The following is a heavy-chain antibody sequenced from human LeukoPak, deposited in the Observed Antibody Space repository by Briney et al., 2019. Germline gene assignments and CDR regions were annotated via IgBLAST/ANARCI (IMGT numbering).Heavy chain of an antibody. CDR2: INHSGST. V-gene: IGHV4-34*01. CDR3: AREGCN. Sequence: SETLSLTCAVYGGSFSGYYWNWIRQPPGKGLEWIGEINHSGSTNYNPSLKSRVTISVDTSKNQFSLKLTSVTAADTAVYYCAREGCNWGQGTLVTVSS. CDR1: GGSFSGYY. J-gene: IGHJ4*02.